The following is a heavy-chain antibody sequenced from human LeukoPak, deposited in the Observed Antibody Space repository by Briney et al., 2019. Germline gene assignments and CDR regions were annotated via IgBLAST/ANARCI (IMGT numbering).Heavy chain of an antibody. CDR3: ARDPSKSAVITLLDY. D-gene: IGHD3-22*01. V-gene: IGHV3-74*01. CDR1: AFTFNTYW. CDR2: INGDESST. Sequence: PGGSLRLSCAASAFTFNTYWMHWVRQVPGRGLEWVSRINGDESSTNYADSVKGRFTISRDNAKDTLYLHMNSLRADDTAVYYCARDPSKSAVITLLDYWGQGTLVTVSS. J-gene: IGHJ4*02.